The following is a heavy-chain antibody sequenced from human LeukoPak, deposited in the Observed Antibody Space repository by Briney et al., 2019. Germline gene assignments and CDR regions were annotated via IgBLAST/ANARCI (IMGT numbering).Heavy chain of an antibody. CDR3: ARLRWQLLGPYFDY. CDR2: MSYSGTK. D-gene: IGHD2-21*02. CDR1: GVSMSGYY. V-gene: IGHV4-59*01. Sequence: SETLSLTCNVSGVSMSGYYWSWIRQSPGKGLEWIAYMSYSGTKNSNPSLKSRVTMSVDTSKSQFSLRLSSVTATDTAVYYCARLRWQLLGPYFDYWGQGILVTVSS. J-gene: IGHJ4*02.